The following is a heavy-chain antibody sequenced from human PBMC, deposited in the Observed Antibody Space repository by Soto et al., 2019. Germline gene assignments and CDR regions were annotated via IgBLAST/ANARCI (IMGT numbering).Heavy chain of an antibody. J-gene: IGHJ6*02. Sequence: ASVKVSCKASGYTFTGYYIHWVRQAPGQRLEWMGYINPNSGGPNYAQKFQGRVTMTRDTSISTAYMELNSLRVEDTAVYYCVREMPVPIRGGYYYYSVLDAWGQGTTVTVSS. CDR1: GYTFTGYY. CDR3: VREMPVPIRGGYYYYSVLDA. CDR2: INPNSGGP. V-gene: IGHV1-2*02. D-gene: IGHD2-2*01.